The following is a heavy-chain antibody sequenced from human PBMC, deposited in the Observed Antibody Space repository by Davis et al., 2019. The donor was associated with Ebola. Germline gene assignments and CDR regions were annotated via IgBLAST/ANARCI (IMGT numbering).Heavy chain of an antibody. V-gene: IGHV7-4-1*02. D-gene: IGHD6-13*01. CDR3: ARSSYSWYFSGMDV. J-gene: IGHJ6*04. CDR2: ININTANP. Sequence: ASVKVSCKASGYTFTGYYMHWVRQAPGQGLEWMGWININTANPTYAQGFTGRFVFSLDTSVSTAYLQISSLKAEDTAVYYCARSSYSWYFSGMDVWGKGTTVTVSS. CDR1: GYTFTGYY.